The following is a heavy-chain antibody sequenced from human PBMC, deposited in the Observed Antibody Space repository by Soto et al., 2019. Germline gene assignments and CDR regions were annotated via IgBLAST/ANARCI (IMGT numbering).Heavy chain of an antibody. CDR2: IIPIFGTA. Sequence: ASVKVSCKASGGTFSSYAISWVRQAPGQGLEWMGGIIPIFGTANYAQKFQGRVTITADESTSTAYMELSSLRSEDTAVYYCARHLGGDIVVVPAAPTHSYGMDVWGQGTTVTVSS. CDR1: GGTFSSYA. D-gene: IGHD2-2*01. V-gene: IGHV1-69*13. CDR3: ARHLGGDIVVVPAAPTHSYGMDV. J-gene: IGHJ6*02.